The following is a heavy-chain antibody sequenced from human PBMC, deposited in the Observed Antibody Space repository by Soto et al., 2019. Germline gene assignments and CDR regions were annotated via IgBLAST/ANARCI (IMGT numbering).Heavy chain of an antibody. CDR3: TRLRVAATRDDY. J-gene: IGHJ4*02. CDR1: GLTFSGSA. D-gene: IGHD2-15*01. Sequence: EVQLVESGGGLVQPGGSLKLSCAASGLTFSGSAMHWVRQAPGQGLEWVGRIRSKTYNYATAYAASVKGRFTISRDDSKNAAYLHMNSLKTEDKAVYYCTRLRVAATRDDYWGQGTLVTVSS. V-gene: IGHV3-73*02. CDR2: IRSKTYNYAT.